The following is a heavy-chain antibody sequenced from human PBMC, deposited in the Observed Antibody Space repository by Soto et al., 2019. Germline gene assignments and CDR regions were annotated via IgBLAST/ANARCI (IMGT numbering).Heavy chain of an antibody. CDR1: GGSFSCYY. D-gene: IGHD1-7*01. CDR2: INHSGST. V-gene: IGHV4-34*01. Sequence: PSETLSLTCAVYGGSFSCYYWGWIRQPPGTGLEWIGEINHSGSTNYNPSLRSRVTISGDTSKNQFPLKLSSVTAAETAVYYWGRDWGQRGLELRFDYYHGMEVWGQGTTVT. J-gene: IGHJ6*02. CDR3: GRDWGQRGLELRFDYYHGMEV.